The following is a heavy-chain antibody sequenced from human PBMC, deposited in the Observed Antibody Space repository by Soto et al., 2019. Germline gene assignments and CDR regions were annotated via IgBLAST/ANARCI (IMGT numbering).Heavy chain of an antibody. D-gene: IGHD6-13*01. J-gene: IGHJ6*02. V-gene: IGHV1-18*01. CDR1: GYTFNSFD. Sequence: GASVKVSCKASGYTFNSFDINWVRQATGQGPEWMGRMSPNSGNTNYAQKLQGRVTMTTDTSTSTAYMELRSLRSDDTTMYYCERRSSWFPGGYYYYGREVGGQGTRVTFSS. CDR3: ERRSSWFPGGYYYYGREV. CDR2: MSPNSGNT.